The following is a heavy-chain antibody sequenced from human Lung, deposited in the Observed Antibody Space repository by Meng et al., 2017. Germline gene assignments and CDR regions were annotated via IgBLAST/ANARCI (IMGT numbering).Heavy chain of an antibody. J-gene: IGHJ4*02. CDR1: GGSFSDYY. CDR2: INHSGST. Sequence: QVQLQEWGLRLWTPSESLSLIFFVSGGSFSDYYWSWIRQPPGKGLEWIGEINHSGSTNYNPSLESRATISVDTSQNNLSLKLSSVTAADSAVYYCARGPTTMAHDFDYWGQGTLVTVSS. CDR3: ARGPTTMAHDFDY. D-gene: IGHD4-11*01. V-gene: IGHV4-34*01.